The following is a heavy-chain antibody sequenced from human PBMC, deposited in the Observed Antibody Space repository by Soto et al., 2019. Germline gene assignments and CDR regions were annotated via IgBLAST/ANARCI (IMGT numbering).Heavy chain of an antibody. CDR1: GGSITYYY. CDR3: TKGGMYGFDP. Sequence: SETLSLTCNVSGGSITYYYWSWIRQPPGKGLEWIGYIYYTGNTTYNPSLKSRVTISVDTSKNQFSLKLNSLTAADTAVYYCTKGGMYGFDPWGQGALVTVSS. V-gene: IGHV4-59*01. J-gene: IGHJ5*02. CDR2: IYYTGNT. D-gene: IGHD2-8*01.